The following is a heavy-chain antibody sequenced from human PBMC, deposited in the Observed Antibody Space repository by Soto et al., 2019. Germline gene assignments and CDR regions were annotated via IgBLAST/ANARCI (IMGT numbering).Heavy chain of an antibody. CDR2: IYWNDDK. V-gene: IGHV2-5*01. CDR1: GFSLSSSGVG. D-gene: IGHD6-19*01. CDR3: AHAYSSLPFDY. Sequence: VSGPTLVNPTQTLTLTCTFSGFSLSSSGVGVGWIRQPPGKALEWLALIYWNDDKRYSPSLKSRLTFTKDTSKNQVVLTMTNMDPVDTATYYCAHAYSSLPFDYWGQGTLVTSPQ. J-gene: IGHJ4*02.